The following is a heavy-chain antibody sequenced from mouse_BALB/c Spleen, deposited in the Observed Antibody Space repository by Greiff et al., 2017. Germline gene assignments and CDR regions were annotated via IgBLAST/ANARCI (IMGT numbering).Heavy chain of an antibody. CDR1: GYSITSDYA. D-gene: IGHD1-1*01. CDR3: ATYYYGSSYDWFAY. Sequence: EVKLVESGPGLVKPSQSLSLTCTVTGYSITSDYAWNWIRQFPGNKLEWMGYISYSGSTSYNPSLKSRISITRDTSKNQFFLQLNSLTTEDTATYYCATYYYGSSYDWFAYWGQGTLVTVSA. J-gene: IGHJ3*01. CDR2: ISYSGST. V-gene: IGHV3-2*02.